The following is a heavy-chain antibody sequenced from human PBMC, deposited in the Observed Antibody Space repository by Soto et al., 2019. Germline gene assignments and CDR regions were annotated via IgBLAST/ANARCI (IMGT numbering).Heavy chain of an antibody. CDR2: ISSSSTYI. J-gene: IGHJ4*02. CDR1: RFTFSSYS. Sequence: GGSLRLSCAASRFTFSSYSMSWVRQAPGKGLEWVSSISSSSTYIYYADSLKGRFTISRDNAKNSLYLQVNSLRAEDTAVYYCARGAVPAAGIPTYYFDYWGQGTLVTVSS. V-gene: IGHV3-21*01. D-gene: IGHD6-13*01. CDR3: ARGAVPAAGIPTYYFDY.